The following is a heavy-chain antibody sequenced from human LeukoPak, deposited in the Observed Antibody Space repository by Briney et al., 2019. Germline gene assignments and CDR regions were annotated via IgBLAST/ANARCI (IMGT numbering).Heavy chain of an antibody. CDR2: IWYDGSNK. Sequence: GSTIGYFWHWIRQAPGKGLEWVAVIWYDGSNKYYADSVKGRFTISRDNSKNTLYLQMNSLRAEDTAVYYCAREGWLQSNSYFDYWGQGTLVTVSS. D-gene: IGHD5-24*01. CDR1: GSTIGYF. CDR3: AREGWLQSNSYFDY. V-gene: IGHV3-33*01. J-gene: IGHJ4*02.